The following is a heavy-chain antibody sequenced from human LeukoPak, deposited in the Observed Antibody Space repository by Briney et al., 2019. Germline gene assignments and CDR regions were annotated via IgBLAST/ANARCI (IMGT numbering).Heavy chain of an antibody. V-gene: IGHV3-21*01. D-gene: IGHD4-11*01. CDR1: GFTFSSYS. CDR2: ISSSSSYI. Sequence: GGSLRLSCAASGFTFSSYSMNWVRQAPGKGLEWVSSISSSSSYIYYADSVKGRFTISRDNAKNSLYLQMNSLRAEDTAVYYCARGPPSLPHSQSSHEFDYWGQGTLVTVSS. CDR3: ARGPPSLPHSQSSHEFDY. J-gene: IGHJ4*02.